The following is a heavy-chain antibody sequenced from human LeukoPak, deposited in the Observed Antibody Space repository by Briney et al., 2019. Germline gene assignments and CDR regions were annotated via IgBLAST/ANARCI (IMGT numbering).Heavy chain of an antibody. D-gene: IGHD1-14*01. Sequence: GGSVRLSCAASGFTFSSYAMSWVRQAPGKGLEWVSSISGSGYSTYYADSVKGRFTISRDNSKNTLYLQMNSLRGEDTAVYHCAKEGVANPGYYFDYWGQGTLVTVSS. CDR2: ISGSGYST. J-gene: IGHJ4*02. CDR1: GFTFSSYA. V-gene: IGHV3-23*01. CDR3: AKEGVANPGYYFDY.